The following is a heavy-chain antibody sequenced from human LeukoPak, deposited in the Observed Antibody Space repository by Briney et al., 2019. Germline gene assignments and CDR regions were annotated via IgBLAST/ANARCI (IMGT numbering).Heavy chain of an antibody. Sequence: PSQTLSLTCTVSGGSISSGDYYWSWIRQPPGKGLEWSGYIYYSGSTYYNPSLKSRVTISVDTSKIQFSLKLSSVTAADTAVYYCARSVNIAAAGEAHAFDIWGQGTMVTVSS. V-gene: IGHV4-30-4*08. J-gene: IGHJ3*02. CDR1: GGSISSGDYY. D-gene: IGHD6-13*01. CDR3: ARSVNIAAAGEAHAFDI. CDR2: IYYSGST.